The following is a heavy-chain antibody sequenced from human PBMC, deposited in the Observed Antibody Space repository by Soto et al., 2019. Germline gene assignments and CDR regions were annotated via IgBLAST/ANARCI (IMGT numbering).Heavy chain of an antibody. CDR2: ISGSGGST. V-gene: IGHV3-23*01. Sequence: GGSLRLSCAASGFTFSSYAMSWVRQAPGKGLEWVSAISGSGGSTYYADSVKGRFTISRDSSKNTLYLQMNSLRAEDTAVYYCAKADDFWSGNYYYYGMDVWGQGTTVTV. CDR3: AKADDFWSGNYYYYGMDV. J-gene: IGHJ6*02. CDR1: GFTFSSYA. D-gene: IGHD3-3*01.